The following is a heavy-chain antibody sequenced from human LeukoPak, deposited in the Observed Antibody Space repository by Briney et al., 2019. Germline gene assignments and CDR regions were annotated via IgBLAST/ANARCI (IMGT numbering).Heavy chain of an antibody. D-gene: IGHD5-12*01. Sequence: GGSLRLSCAASGFTFSSNAMSWVRQAPGKGLEWVAVISYDGSNKYYADSVKGRFTISRDNSKNTLYLQMNSLRAEDTAVYYCAKGGPSRYSGYDYYYYGMDVWGQGTTVTVSS. V-gene: IGHV3-30*18. CDR1: GFTFSSNA. J-gene: IGHJ6*02. CDR2: ISYDGSNK. CDR3: AKGGPSRYSGYDYYYYGMDV.